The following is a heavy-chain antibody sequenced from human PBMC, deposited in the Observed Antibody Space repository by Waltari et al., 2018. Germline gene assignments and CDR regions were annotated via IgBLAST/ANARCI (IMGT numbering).Heavy chain of an antibody. V-gene: IGHV3-74*01. J-gene: IGHJ2*01. CDR3: ARGARRTTVTTGWWYFDL. Sequence: EVQLVESGGGFVQPGGSLRLSCAASGLPNSVYWMNWVRQAPGKGLVWVSRSNSDGSSTSYADSVKGRFTISKDNAKNTVYLQMNSLRAEDTAIYYCARGARRTTVTTGWWYFDLWGRGTLVTVSS. CDR1: GLPNSVYW. CDR2: SNSDGSST. D-gene: IGHD4-17*01.